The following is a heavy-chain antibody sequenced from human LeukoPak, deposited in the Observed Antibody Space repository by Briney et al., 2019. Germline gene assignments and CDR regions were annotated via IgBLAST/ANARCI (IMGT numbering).Heavy chain of an antibody. V-gene: IGHV4-30-4*02. CDR3: AGKSIAARPSSFDY. CDR2: IYYSGST. CDR1: GGSISSGDYY. Sequence: SETLSLTCTVSGGSISSGDYYWSWIRQPPGKGLEWIGYIYYSGSTYYNPSLKSRVIISVDTSKNQFSLKLSSVTAADTAVYYCAGKSIAARPSSFDYWGQGTLVTVSS. J-gene: IGHJ4*02. D-gene: IGHD6-6*01.